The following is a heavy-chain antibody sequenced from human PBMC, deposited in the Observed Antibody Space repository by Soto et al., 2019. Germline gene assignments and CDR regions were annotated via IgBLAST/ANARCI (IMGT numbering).Heavy chain of an antibody. J-gene: IGHJ6*02. Sequence: QVPLVESGGGVVQPGRSLRLSCVASGFTFSSYAMHWVRQAPGKGLEWVAVISYDGSNKYYADSVKGRFTISRDNSKTKLYLQMNSLRAEDTAVYYCARGFSGWYKGGMDVWGQGTTVTVSS. CDR3: ARGFSGWYKGGMDV. CDR1: GFTFSSYA. V-gene: IGHV3-30-3*01. CDR2: ISYDGSNK. D-gene: IGHD6-19*01.